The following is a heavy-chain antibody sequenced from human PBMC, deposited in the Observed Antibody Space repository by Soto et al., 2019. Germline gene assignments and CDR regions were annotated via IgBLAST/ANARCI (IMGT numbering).Heavy chain of an antibody. J-gene: IGHJ6*02. CDR2: INPNSGGT. D-gene: IGHD3-10*01. CDR1: GYTFTGYY. V-gene: IGHV1-2*04. Sequence: GASVKVSCKASGYTFTGYYMHWVRQAPGQGLEWMGWINPNSGGTNYAQKFQGWVTMTRDTSISTAYMELSRLRSDDTAVYYCAREPRSGSYPYYYYGMDVWGQGTTVTVSS. CDR3: AREPRSGSYPYYYYGMDV.